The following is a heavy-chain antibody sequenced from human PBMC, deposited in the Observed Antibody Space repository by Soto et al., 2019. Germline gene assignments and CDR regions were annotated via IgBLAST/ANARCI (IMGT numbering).Heavy chain of an antibody. J-gene: IGHJ4*02. CDR3: ARTYYDYVWGSYRYFDY. V-gene: IGHV1-18*01. CDR1: GYTFTSYG. CDR2: ISAYNGNT. Sequence: QVQLVQSGAEVKKPGASVKVSCKASGYTFTSYGISWVRQAPGQGLEWMGWISAYNGNTNYAQKLQGRVTMTTDTSTSTAYMELRSLRSDDTAVYYCARTYYDYVWGSYRYFDYWGQGTLVTVSS. D-gene: IGHD3-16*02.